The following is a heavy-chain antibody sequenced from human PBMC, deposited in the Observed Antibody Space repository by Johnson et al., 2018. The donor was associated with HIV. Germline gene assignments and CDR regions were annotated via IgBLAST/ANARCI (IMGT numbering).Heavy chain of an antibody. Sequence: QVQLVESGGGVVQPGRSLRLSCAASGFTFSSYAMQWVRQAPGKGLEWVAVISYDGSNKYYADSVKGRFTISRDSSKDTLYVQMNSLRGEDTAVYYCASDWGSRHAFDIWGQGTMVTV. CDR3: ASDWGSRHAFDI. CDR2: ISYDGSNK. D-gene: IGHD7-27*01. CDR1: GFTFSSYA. J-gene: IGHJ3*02. V-gene: IGHV3-30*04.